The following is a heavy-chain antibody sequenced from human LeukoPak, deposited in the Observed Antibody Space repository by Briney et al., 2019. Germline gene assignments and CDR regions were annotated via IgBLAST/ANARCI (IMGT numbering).Heavy chain of an antibody. CDR2: ISPDGSYT. J-gene: IGHJ4*02. Sequence: GWALRLSCAGCGFIFSDFYINWIRQSPGKGLDGLAYISPDGSYTTYGDSVKGRFVISRDNAKNSVSLQMNSLRVEDTAVYFCASDQVSGVFDYWGQGARVTVS. CDR3: ASDQVSGVFDY. V-gene: IGHV3-11*05. D-gene: IGHD5/OR15-5a*01. CDR1: GFIFSDFY.